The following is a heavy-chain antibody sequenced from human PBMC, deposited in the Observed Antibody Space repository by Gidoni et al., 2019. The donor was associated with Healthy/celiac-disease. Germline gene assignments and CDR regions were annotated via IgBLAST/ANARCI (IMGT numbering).Heavy chain of an antibody. CDR2: IRAYNGKT. V-gene: IGHV1-18*01. J-gene: IGHJ6*02. Sequence: QVQLVQSGAEVKKPGASVKVSCKASGYTFTSYGISLVRQAPGQGLEWMGWIRAYNGKTNYAQKLQGRVTMTTDTSTSTAYMELRSLRSDDTAVYYCATPFSPYEVSLLVPTGKKQNQEWYYYGMDVWGQGTTVTVSS. CDR3: ATPFSPYEVSLLVPTGKKQNQEWYYYGMDV. D-gene: IGHD1-1*01. CDR1: GYTFTSYG.